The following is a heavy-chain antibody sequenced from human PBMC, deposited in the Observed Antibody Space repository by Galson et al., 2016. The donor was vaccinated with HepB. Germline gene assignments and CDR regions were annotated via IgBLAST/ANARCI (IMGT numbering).Heavy chain of an antibody. Sequence: QSGAEVTKPGESLRISCKGSGYSFASYWITWVRQMPGKGLEWMGRIDPSNSYTDYSPSFQGHVTMSVDKSASIAYLQWSSLRASDSAIYYCARPVPFYFYDIDVWGQGTTVTVSS. J-gene: IGHJ6*02. CDR3: ARPVPFYFYDIDV. CDR1: GYSFASYW. V-gene: IGHV5-10-1*01. CDR2: IDPSNSYT.